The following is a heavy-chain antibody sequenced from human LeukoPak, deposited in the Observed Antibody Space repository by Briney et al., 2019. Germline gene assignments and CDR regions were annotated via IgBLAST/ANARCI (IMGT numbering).Heavy chain of an antibody. CDR1: GGSFSGYY. CDR3: ARQYCSSTSCYLIDPYNWFDP. J-gene: IGHJ5*02. Sequence: KPSETLSLTCAVYGGSFSGYYWSWIRQPPGKGLEWIGEINHSGSTNYNPSLKSRVTISVDTSKNQFSLKLSSVTAADTAVYYCARQYCSSTSCYLIDPYNWFDPWGQGTLVTVSS. D-gene: IGHD2-2*01. V-gene: IGHV4-34*01. CDR2: INHSGST.